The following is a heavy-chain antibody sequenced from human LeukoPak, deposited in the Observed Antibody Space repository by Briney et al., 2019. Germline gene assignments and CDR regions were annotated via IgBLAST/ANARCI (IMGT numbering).Heavy chain of an antibody. V-gene: IGHV4-38-2*02. CDR1: GYSISSGYY. J-gene: IGHJ4*02. Sequence: PSETLSLTCTVSGYSISSGYYWGWIRQPPGKGLEWIGSIYHSGSTYYDPSLKSRVTISVDTSKNQFSLKLSSVTAADTAVYYCARVIVVVIPHDYWGQGTLVTVSS. D-gene: IGHD3-22*01. CDR2: IYHSGST. CDR3: ARVIVVVIPHDY.